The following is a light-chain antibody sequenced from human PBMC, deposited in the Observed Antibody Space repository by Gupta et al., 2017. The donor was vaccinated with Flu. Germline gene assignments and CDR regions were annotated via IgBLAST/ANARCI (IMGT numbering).Light chain of an antibody. Sequence: ITISCAGTSSDIGAYNYVSWYQQHPGKAPKLMIYDVSYRPSGISNRFSGSKSGNTASLTISGLQAEDEAIYYCSSHTSTTTLGIFGGGTELTVL. J-gene: IGLJ2*01. CDR3: SSHTSTTTLGI. CDR1: SSDIGAYNY. CDR2: DVS. V-gene: IGLV2-14*03.